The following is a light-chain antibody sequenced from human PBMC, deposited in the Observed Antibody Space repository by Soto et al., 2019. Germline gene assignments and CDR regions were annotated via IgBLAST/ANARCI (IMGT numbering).Light chain of an antibody. CDR1: QSVSSN. CDR3: QQYNNWPPLT. Sequence: EIVMTQSPATLSVSPGERATLSCRASQSVSSNLAWYQQNPGQAPRLLIYGASTRDTGIPARFSGSGSGTEFTLTISSLQSEDFAVYYCQQYNNWPPLTFGGGTKVEIK. CDR2: GAS. J-gene: IGKJ4*01. V-gene: IGKV3-15*01.